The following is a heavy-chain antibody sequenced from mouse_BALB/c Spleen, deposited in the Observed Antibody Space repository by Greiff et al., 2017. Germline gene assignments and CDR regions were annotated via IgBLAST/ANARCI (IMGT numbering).Heavy chain of an antibody. CDR1: GYSITSDYA. CDR2: ISYSGST. Sequence: EVKLQESGPGLVKPSQSLSLTCTVTGYSITSDYAWNWIRQFPGNKLEWMGYISYSGSTSYNPSLKSRISITRDTSKNQFFLQLNSVTTEDTATYYCARKDFDYYGSSFDYWGQGTTLTVSS. D-gene: IGHD1-1*01. V-gene: IGHV3-2*02. J-gene: IGHJ2*01. CDR3: ARKDFDYYGSSFDY.